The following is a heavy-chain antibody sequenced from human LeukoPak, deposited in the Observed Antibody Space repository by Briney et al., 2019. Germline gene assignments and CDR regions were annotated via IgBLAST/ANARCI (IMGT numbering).Heavy chain of an antibody. CDR1: GYTLTELS. Sequence: ASVKVSCKVSGYTLTELSMHWVRQAPGKGLEWMGDFDPEDGETIYAQKFQGRVTMTEDTSTDTAYMELSSLRSEDTAVYYCATGPTQLWLGSEDYYGMDVWGKGTTVTVSS. V-gene: IGHV1-24*01. CDR2: FDPEDGET. D-gene: IGHD5-18*01. CDR3: ATGPTQLWLGSEDYYGMDV. J-gene: IGHJ6*04.